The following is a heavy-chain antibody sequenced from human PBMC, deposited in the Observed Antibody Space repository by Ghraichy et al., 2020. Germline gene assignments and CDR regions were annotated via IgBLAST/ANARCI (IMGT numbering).Heavy chain of an antibody. CDR3: ARRGPTIFGVRGCFDY. J-gene: IGHJ4*02. D-gene: IGHD3-3*01. CDR1: GGSFSGYY. Sequence: SETLSLTCAVYGGSFSGYYWSWIRQPPGKGLEWIGEINHSGSTNYNPSLKSRVTISVDTSKNQFSLKLSSVTAADTAVYYCARRGPTIFGVRGCFDYWGQGTLVTVSS. CDR2: INHSGST. V-gene: IGHV4-34*01.